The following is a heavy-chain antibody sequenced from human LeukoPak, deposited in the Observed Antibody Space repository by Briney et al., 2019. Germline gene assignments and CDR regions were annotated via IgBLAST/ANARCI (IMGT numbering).Heavy chain of an antibody. CDR2: ISWNGGSI. D-gene: IGHD6-19*01. Sequence: PGGSLRLSCAASGFTFGAYAMHWVRQAPGKGLEWVSGISWNGGSIDYADSVKGRFTISRHNAKNSLYLQMNSLRVEDSALYYCAKGMRLVVATDVFDIWGQGTMVSVSS. J-gene: IGHJ3*02. V-gene: IGHV3-9*01. CDR1: GFTFGAYA. CDR3: AKGMRLVVATDVFDI.